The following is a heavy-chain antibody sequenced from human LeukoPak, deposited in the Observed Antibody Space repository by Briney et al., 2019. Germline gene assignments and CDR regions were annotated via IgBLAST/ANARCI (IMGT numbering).Heavy chain of an antibody. V-gene: IGHV4-59*08. CDR1: GGSINSYY. Sequence: SETLSLTCTVSGGSINSYYWSWIRQPPGKGLEWIGYIYDSGSTNYNPSLKSRVTISVDTSRNQFSLKLSSVTAADTAVYYCARLGWQWLVYAFDIWGQGTMVTVSS. J-gene: IGHJ3*02. CDR3: ARLGWQWLVYAFDI. CDR2: IYDSGST. D-gene: IGHD6-19*01.